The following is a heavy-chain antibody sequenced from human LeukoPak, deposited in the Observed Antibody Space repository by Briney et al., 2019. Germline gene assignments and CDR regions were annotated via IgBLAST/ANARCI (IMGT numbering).Heavy chain of an antibody. J-gene: IGHJ3*02. V-gene: IGHV3-11*01. Sequence: GGSLRLSCAASGFTFSDYYMSWIRQAPGKGLEWVSYIDGSGSSIYYTDSVKGRFTISRDSAKNSLYLQMNSLRAEDTAVYYCARGIRYCSGGACYYRHDAFDIWGQGTMVTVSS. D-gene: IGHD2-15*01. CDR3: ARGIRYCSGGACYYRHDAFDI. CDR1: GFTFSDYY. CDR2: IDGSGSSI.